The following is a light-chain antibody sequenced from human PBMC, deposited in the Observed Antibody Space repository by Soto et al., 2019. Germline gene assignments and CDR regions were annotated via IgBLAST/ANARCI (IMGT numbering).Light chain of an antibody. Sequence: DIQITQSPSTLSASVVDRVTITFPASQSISSWLAWYQQKPGKAPKLLIYDASSLESGVPSRFSGSGSGTECTLTISSLQPDDVATYYCKKYNSYHITFGQGKRLEIK. J-gene: IGKJ5*01. V-gene: IGKV1-5*01. CDR1: QSISSW. CDR3: KKYNSYHIT. CDR2: DAS.